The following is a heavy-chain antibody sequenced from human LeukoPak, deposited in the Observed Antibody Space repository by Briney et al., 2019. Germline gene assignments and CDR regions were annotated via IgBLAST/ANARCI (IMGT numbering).Heavy chain of an antibody. CDR2: IYYSGST. V-gene: IGHV4-59*01. Sequence: SETLSLTCTVSGGSISSYYWSWIRQPPGKGLEWIGYIYYSGSTNYNPSLKSRVTISVDTSKNQFSLKLSSVTAADTAVYYCATSAGMATIGHWYFDLWGRGTLVTVSS. D-gene: IGHD5-24*01. CDR1: GGSISSYY. CDR3: ATSAGMATIGHWYFDL. J-gene: IGHJ2*01.